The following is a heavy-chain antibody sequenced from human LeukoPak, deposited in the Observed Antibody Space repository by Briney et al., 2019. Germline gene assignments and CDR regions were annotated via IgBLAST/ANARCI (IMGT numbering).Heavy chain of an antibody. D-gene: IGHD2-2*01. CDR2: ISAYNGNT. V-gene: IGHV1-18*04. CDR3: ARERGRGYCSSTSCYWDYYYGMDV. CDR1: GYTFTIYG. J-gene: IGHJ6*04. Sequence: ASVKVSCKASGYTFTIYGISWVRQAPGQGLEWMGWISAYNGNTNYAQKLQGRVTMTTDTSTSTAYMELRSLRSDDTAVYYCARERGRGYCSSTSCYWDYYYGMDVWGKGTTVTVSS.